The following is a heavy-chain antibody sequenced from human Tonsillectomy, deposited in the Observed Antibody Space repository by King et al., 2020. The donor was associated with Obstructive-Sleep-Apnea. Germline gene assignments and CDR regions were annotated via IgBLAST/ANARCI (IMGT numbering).Heavy chain of an antibody. CDR2: IKEDGSEK. CDR3: AREGISDCGDDCPFDY. V-gene: IGHV3-7*01. J-gene: IGHJ4*02. Sequence: VQLVESGGGLVQPGGSLRLSCAASGFPLRNYWMSWVRQAPGKGLEWGANIKEDGSEKYYVDSVKGRFTISRDNSKNSLFLQMNSLRAEDTVVYYCAREGISDCGDDCPFDYWGQGSQVTVSS. CDR1: GFPLRNYW. D-gene: IGHD2-21*02.